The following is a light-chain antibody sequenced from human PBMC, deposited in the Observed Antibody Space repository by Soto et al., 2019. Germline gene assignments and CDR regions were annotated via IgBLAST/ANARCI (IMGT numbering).Light chain of an antibody. Sequence: QSVLTQPASVSGSPGQSITISCTGTSSNVGSYNLVSWYQQHPGEAPKLMIYEASKRPSGVSNRFSGSKSGNTASLTISGLQAEDEADYYCCSYAASDTMIFGGGTKLTVL. CDR2: EAS. CDR3: CSYAASDTMI. J-gene: IGLJ2*01. CDR1: SSNVGSYNL. V-gene: IGLV2-23*01.